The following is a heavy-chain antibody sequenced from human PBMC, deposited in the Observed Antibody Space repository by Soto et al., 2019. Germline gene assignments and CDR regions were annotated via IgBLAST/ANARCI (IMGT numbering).Heavy chain of an antibody. D-gene: IGHD1-1*01. J-gene: IGHJ6*02. CDR3: ARDRGDNSAPGGMDV. CDR1: GGTFSSYA. Sequence: GASVKVSCKASGGTFSSYAISWVRQAPGQGLEWMGGIIPIFGTANYAQKFQGRVTITADESTSTAYMELSSLRSEDTAVYYCARDRGDNSAPGGMDVWGQGTTVTVSS. CDR2: IIPIFGTA. V-gene: IGHV1-69*13.